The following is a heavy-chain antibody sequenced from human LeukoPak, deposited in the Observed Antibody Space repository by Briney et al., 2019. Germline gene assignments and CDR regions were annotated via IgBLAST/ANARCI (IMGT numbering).Heavy chain of an antibody. CDR2: ISSSGSTI. Sequence: GGSLRLSCAASGFTFSDYYMSWIRQAPGKGLEWVSYISSSGSTIYYADSVKGRFTISRDNAKNSLYLQMNSLRAEDTAVYYCAGDPTGYYYDGSGYSEPLDYWGQGTLVTVSS. CDR3: AGDPTGYYYDGSGYSEPLDY. CDR1: GFTFSDYY. D-gene: IGHD3-22*01. J-gene: IGHJ4*02. V-gene: IGHV3-11*01.